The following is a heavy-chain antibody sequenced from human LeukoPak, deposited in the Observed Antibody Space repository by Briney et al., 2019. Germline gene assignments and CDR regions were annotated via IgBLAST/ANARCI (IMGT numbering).Heavy chain of an antibody. CDR1: GYSITSGYD. Sequence: PSETLSLTCTVSGYSITSGYDWGWIRQPPGKGLEWIASIYYRRTTYYNPSLKSRVTISINTSTNQFSLRLSSMTAADTAVYYCAGQIRDSSSGLVNWGQGTLVTVSS. V-gene: IGHV4-38-2*02. J-gene: IGHJ4*02. D-gene: IGHD6-6*01. CDR3: AGQIRDSSSGLVN. CDR2: IYYRRTT.